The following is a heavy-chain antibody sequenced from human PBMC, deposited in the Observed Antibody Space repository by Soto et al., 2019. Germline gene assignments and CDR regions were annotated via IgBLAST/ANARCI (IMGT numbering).Heavy chain of an antibody. Sequence: ELQLVESGGGLVKPGGSLRLSCAASGFIFNTLTMTWVRQAPGKGLEWVASISSHNNYIYYADSIKGRFTISRDNAKNSVYLQMNSLSAADTAVYYCATTPGDFYDSSGCDFWGQGTLVTVSS. CDR3: ATTPGDFYDSSGCDF. D-gene: IGHD3-22*01. CDR1: GFIFNTLT. CDR2: ISSHNNYI. J-gene: IGHJ4*02. V-gene: IGHV3-21*01.